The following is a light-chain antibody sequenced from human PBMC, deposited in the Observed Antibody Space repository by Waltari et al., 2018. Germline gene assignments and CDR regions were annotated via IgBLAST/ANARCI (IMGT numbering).Light chain of an antibody. J-gene: IGKJ1*01. CDR2: GAS. Sequence: DIQLTQSPSFLSASVGARVTFTCWASQAINNSLAWYQQRPGTAPKLLIYGASTLQDGVPSRFSGSASGTEFSLTISSLQPTDFATYYCQQLKINPWTFGQGTKVDIK. CDR1: QAINNS. CDR3: QQLKINPWT. V-gene: IGKV1-9*01.